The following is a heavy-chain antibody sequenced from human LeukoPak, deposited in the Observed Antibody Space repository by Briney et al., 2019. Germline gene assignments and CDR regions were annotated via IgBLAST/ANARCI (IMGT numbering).Heavy chain of an antibody. CDR2: IRYDGSNK. V-gene: IGHV3-30*02. Sequence: GGSLRLSCAASGFTFSSYGMHWVRQAPGKGLEWVAFIRYDGSNKYYADSVKGRFTISRDNSKNTLYLQMNSLRAEDTAVYYCAKDEAAARSTFDYWGQGTLVTVSS. J-gene: IGHJ4*02. D-gene: IGHD6-6*01. CDR1: GFTFSSYG. CDR3: AKDEAAARSTFDY.